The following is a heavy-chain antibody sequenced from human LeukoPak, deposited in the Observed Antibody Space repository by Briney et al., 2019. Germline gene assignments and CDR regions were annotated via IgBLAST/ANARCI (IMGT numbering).Heavy chain of an antibody. CDR2: IKQDGSEK. J-gene: IGHJ6*03. Sequence: PGGSLRLSCAASGFTFSSYRMSWVRQAPGKGLEWVANIKQDGSEKYYVDSVKGRFTISRDNAKNSLYLQMNSLRAEDTAVYYCARVSGQWLVLVYYYYMDVWGKGTTVTISS. CDR3: ARVSGQWLVLVYYYYMDV. D-gene: IGHD6-19*01. CDR1: GFTFSSYR. V-gene: IGHV3-7*01.